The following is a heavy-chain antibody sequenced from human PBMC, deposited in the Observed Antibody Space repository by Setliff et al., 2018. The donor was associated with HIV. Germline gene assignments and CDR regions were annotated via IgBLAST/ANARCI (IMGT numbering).Heavy chain of an antibody. D-gene: IGHD3-10*01. CDR2: FYYNGDS. CDR1: GDSVNDRSYF. Sequence: SETLSLTCTVSGDSVNDRSYFWGWIRQPPGKGLEWIGTFYYNGDSRYNPSLKSRVTISVDTSKNQFSLKLSSVTAAGTAVYYCARVDGSSDAFDIWGQGTMVTVSS. V-gene: IGHV4-39*07. CDR3: ARVDGSSDAFDI. J-gene: IGHJ3*02.